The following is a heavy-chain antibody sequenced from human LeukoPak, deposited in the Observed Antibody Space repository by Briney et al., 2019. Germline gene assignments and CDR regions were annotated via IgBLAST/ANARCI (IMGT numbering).Heavy chain of an antibody. CDR3: ARGGYYYDSSGYYCFDY. J-gene: IGHJ4*02. Sequence: GGSLRLSCAASGFTSSSYAMHWVRQAPGKGLEWVAVISYDGSNKYYADSVKGRFTISRDNSKNTLYLQMNSLRAEGTAVYYCARGGYYYDSSGYYCFDYWGQGTLVTVSS. V-gene: IGHV3-30-3*01. CDR2: ISYDGSNK. D-gene: IGHD3-22*01. CDR1: GFTSSSYA.